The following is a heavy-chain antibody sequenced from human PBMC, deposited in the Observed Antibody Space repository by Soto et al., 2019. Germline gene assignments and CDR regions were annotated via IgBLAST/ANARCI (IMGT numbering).Heavy chain of an antibody. Sequence: GGSLRLSCAASGFTFSSYWMSWVRQAPGKGLEWVANIKQDGSEKYYVDSVKGRFTISRDNAKNSLYLQMNSLRAEDTAVYYCASRVGANDAAIYYYYGMDVWGQGTTVTVSS. D-gene: IGHD1-26*01. CDR1: GFTFSSYW. CDR2: IKQDGSEK. J-gene: IGHJ6*02. CDR3: ASRVGANDAAIYYYYGMDV. V-gene: IGHV3-7*05.